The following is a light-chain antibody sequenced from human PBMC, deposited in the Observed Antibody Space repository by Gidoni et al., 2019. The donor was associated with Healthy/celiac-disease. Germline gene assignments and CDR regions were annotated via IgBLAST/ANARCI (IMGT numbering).Light chain of an antibody. CDR2: EVS. CDR1: SSDVGSYNL. Sequence: QSALPQPASVSWSPGQSITLSCTGPSSDVGSYNLVSWYQQHTGKAPKLMIYEVSKRPSGVSNRFSGSKSGNTASLTISGLQAEDEAEYYCCSYAGSSTYVVFGGGTKLTVL. J-gene: IGLJ2*01. V-gene: IGLV2-23*02. CDR3: CSYAGSSTYVV.